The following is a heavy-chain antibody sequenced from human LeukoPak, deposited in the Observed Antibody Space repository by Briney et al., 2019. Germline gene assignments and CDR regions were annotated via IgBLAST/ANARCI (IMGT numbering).Heavy chain of an antibody. J-gene: IGHJ4*02. Sequence: SVKVSCKASGGTFSSYAISGVRQAPGQGGEGMGWISAYNGNTNYAQKLQGRVTMTTDTSTSTAYMELRSLGSDDTAVYYCARDSAGSGTLDYWGQGTLVTVSS. D-gene: IGHD1-26*01. V-gene: IGHV1-18*01. CDR1: GGTFSSYA. CDR3: ARDSAGSGTLDY. CDR2: ISAYNGNT.